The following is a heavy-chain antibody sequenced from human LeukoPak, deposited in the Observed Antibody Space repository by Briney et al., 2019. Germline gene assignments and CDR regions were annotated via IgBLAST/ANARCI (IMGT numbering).Heavy chain of an antibody. CDR3: TTDPRNGYYFDY. CDR1: GFIFSNVW. V-gene: IGHV3-15*01. J-gene: IGHJ4*02. D-gene: IGHD1-1*01. Sequence: GGSLRLSCAVSGFIFSNVWMSWVRQAPGKGLEWVGRIKSKPNGGTTDYLAPVKGRFPISRDDSKTTLYLQLNSLNTADPTVYYCTTDPRNGYYFDYWGQGTLVTVSS. CDR2: IKSKPNGGTT.